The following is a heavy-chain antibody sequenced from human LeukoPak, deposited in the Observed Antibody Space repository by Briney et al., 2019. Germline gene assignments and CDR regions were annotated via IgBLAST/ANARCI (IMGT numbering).Heavy chain of an antibody. V-gene: IGHV1-69*13. J-gene: IGHJ2*01. Sequence: SVKVSCKASGGTFSSYAISWVRQAPGQGLEWMGGIIPIFGTANYAQKFQGRVTITADESTSTAYMELRSLRSDDTAVYYCARDLTYSSSWDYWYFDLWGRGTLVTVSS. CDR3: ARDLTYSSSWDYWYFDL. D-gene: IGHD6-13*01. CDR2: IIPIFGTA. CDR1: GGTFSSYA.